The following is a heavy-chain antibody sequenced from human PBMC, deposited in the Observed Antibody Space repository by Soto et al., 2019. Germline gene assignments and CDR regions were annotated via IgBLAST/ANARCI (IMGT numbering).Heavy chain of an antibody. CDR3: ARGQGPGGDQRDY. Sequence: GASVKVSCKASGGTFSSYTISWVRQAPGQGLEWMGRIIPILGIANYAQKFQGRVTITADKSTSTAYMELSSLRSEDTAVYYCARGQGPGGDQRDYWGQGTLVTVSS. D-gene: IGHD4-17*01. CDR2: IIPILGIA. V-gene: IGHV1-69*02. CDR1: GGTFSSYT. J-gene: IGHJ4*02.